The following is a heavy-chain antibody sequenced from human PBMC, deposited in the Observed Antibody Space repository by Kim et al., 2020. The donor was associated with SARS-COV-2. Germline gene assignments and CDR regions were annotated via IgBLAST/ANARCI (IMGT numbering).Heavy chain of an antibody. V-gene: IGHV4-39*01. CDR2: IYYSGST. D-gene: IGHD3-22*01. CDR3: ARHSTYYYDSTLYNWFDP. J-gene: IGHJ5*02. Sequence: SETLSLTCTVSGGSISSSSYYWGWIRQPPGKGLEWIGSIYYSGSTYYNPSLKSRVTISVDTSKNQFSLKLSSVTAADTAVYYCARHSTYYYDSTLYNWFDPWGQGTLVTVSS. CDR1: GGSISSSSYY.